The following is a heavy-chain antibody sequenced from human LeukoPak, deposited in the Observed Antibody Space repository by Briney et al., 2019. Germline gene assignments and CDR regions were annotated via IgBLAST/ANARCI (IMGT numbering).Heavy chain of an antibody. V-gene: IGHV3-11*04. CDR2: ISSIEDTT. D-gene: IGHD2-21*02. CDR3: ARESTAFDY. CDR1: GFLMSDHY. Sequence: GGSLRLSCEASGFLMSDHYMNWVRQAPGKGLEWLAYISSIEDTTYYAESVRGRFALSRDDGKNALALHMNGLRDDDTAVYYCARESTAFDYWGQGSLVNVSS. J-gene: IGHJ4*02.